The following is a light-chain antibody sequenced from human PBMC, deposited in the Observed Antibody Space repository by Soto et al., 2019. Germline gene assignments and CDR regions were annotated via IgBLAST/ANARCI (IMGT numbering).Light chain of an antibody. V-gene: IGKV3-20*01. CDR2: GAS. CDR1: QSVSSSF. CDR3: QQYVTSPWA. J-gene: IGKJ1*01. Sequence: EIVLTQSPGTLSLSPGERATLSCRASQSVSSSFLAWYQQKPGQAPRLLIYGASNRATGIPDRFSGSGSGTDFTLTISRLESEDCAVYYCQQYVTSPWAFGQGTKGAIE.